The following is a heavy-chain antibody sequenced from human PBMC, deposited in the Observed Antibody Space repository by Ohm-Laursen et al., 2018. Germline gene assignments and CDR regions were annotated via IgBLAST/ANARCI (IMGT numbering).Heavy chain of an antibody. CDR2: ISAYNGNT. CDR1: GYTFTTYG. D-gene: IGHD6-6*01. J-gene: IGHJ4*02. V-gene: IGHV1-18*01. Sequence: SVKVSCKASGYTFTTYGISWVRQAPGQGLEWMGWISAYNGNTNYAQKFKGRVTMTTDTSTSTAYMDLRSLRSDDTAVYYCTSHPTKYNTSPLGNYWGQGTLVTVSS. CDR3: TSHPTKYNTSPLGNY.